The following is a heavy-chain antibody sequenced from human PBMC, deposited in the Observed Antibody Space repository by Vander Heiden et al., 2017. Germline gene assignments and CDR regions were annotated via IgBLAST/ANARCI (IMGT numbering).Heavy chain of an antibody. CDR3: ARDLGYGSVTVDDY. CDR1: GFNFSSYW. Sequence: EVQLVESGGGLVQPGGSLRLSCAASGFNFSSYWMHWDRQAPGKGLVWGSRINSDGSTTTYADSVKGRFTISRNNAKNTLFLQVNSLRAEDTAVYYCARDLGYGSVTVDDYWGQGTLVTVSS. CDR2: INSDGSTT. V-gene: IGHV3-74*01. D-gene: IGHD3-10*01. J-gene: IGHJ4*02.